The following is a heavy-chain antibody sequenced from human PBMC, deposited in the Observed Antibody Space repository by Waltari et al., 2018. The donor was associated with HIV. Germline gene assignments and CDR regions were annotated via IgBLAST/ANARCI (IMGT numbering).Heavy chain of an antibody. Sequence: QVQLVQSGAEVKKPGASVRVSCQASGYPFTDYYIHWIRQDSGKGLEWMGWVNPHNGDTTYAQKFQGRVTMTRDTSISTIYMDLSGPTTDDTAVFYCARDRVAGVRRNGNDFWGQGTLVTVSS. V-gene: IGHV1-2*02. J-gene: IGHJ4*02. CDR2: VNPHNGDT. CDR3: ARDRVAGVRRNGNDF. D-gene: IGHD2-8*01. CDR1: GYPFTDYY.